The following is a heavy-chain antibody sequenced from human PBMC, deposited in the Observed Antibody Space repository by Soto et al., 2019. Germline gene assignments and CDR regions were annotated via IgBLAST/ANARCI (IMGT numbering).Heavy chain of an antibody. D-gene: IGHD5-18*01. J-gene: IGHJ5*02. Sequence: GSLRISCAASGFSCSSYGMHWVRQAPGKGLEWVAVIWYDGSNKYYADSVKGRFTISRDNSKNTLYLQMNSLRAEDTAVYYCASSYTDMVLPSNWFDPWGQGTLVPAS. CDR1: GFSCSSYG. V-gene: IGHV3-33*01. CDR2: IWYDGSNK. CDR3: ASSYTDMVLPSNWFDP.